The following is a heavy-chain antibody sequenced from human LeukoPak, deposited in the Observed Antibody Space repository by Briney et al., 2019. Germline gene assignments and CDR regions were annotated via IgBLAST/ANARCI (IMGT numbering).Heavy chain of an antibody. V-gene: IGHV3-23*01. CDR2: ISAGGGST. CDR1: GFTFRSYA. J-gene: IGHJ4*02. D-gene: IGHD6-13*01. CDR3: AKRTDYSSTWYSFDY. Sequence: GGSLRLSCAASGFTFRSYAMSWVRRAPGKGLEWVSTISAGGGSTYYADSVKGRFTISRDNTENTLYLQMNSLRAEDTAVYYCAKRTDYSSTWYSFDYWGQGTLVTVSS.